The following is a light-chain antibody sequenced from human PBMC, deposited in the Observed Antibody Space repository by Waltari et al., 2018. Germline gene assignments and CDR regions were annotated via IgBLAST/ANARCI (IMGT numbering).Light chain of an antibody. CDR3: SSYTSSSTLV. CDR2: AVS. J-gene: IGLJ2*01. CDR1: SSDVGGYNY. Sequence: QSALTQPASVSGSPGQSITISCTGTSSDVGGYNYVSWYQQHPGKTPKIMIYAVSKRPPGVSKRFSGSTSGNTASLTISGLQAEDEADYYCSSYTSSSTLVFGGGTKLTVL. V-gene: IGLV2-14*01.